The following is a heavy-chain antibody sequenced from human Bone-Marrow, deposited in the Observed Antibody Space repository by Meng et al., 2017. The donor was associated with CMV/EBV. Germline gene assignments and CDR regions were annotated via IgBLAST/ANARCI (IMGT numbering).Heavy chain of an antibody. CDR1: GYTFTGYY. D-gene: IGHD2-2*02. CDR3: ARDPELVLPAAIRAHYYYYGMDV. Sequence: SVKVSCKASGYTFTGYYMHWVRQAPGQGLEWMGGIIPIFGTANYAQKFQGRVTITTDESTSTAYMELSSLRSEDTAVYYCARDPELVLPAAIRAHYYYYGMDVWGQGTTVTVSS. J-gene: IGHJ6*02. V-gene: IGHV1-69*05. CDR2: IIPIFGTA.